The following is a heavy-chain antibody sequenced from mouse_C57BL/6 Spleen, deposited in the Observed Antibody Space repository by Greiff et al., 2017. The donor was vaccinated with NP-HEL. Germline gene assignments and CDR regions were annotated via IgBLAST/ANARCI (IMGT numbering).Heavy chain of an antibody. CDR1: GYTFTSYW. D-gene: IGHD1-1*01. CDR3: ARRVVAPYYAMDY. J-gene: IGHJ4*01. V-gene: IGHV1-50*01. CDR2: IDPSDSYT. Sequence: QVHVKQPGAELVKPGASVKLSCKASGYTFTSYWMQWVKQRPGQGLEWIGEIDPSDSYTNYNQKFKGKATLTVDTSSSTAYMQLSSLTSEDSAVYYCARRVVAPYYAMDYWGQGTSVTVSS.